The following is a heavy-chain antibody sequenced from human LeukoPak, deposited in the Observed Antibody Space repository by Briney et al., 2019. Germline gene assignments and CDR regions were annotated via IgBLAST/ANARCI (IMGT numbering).Heavy chain of an antibody. Sequence: ASAKVSCKVSGYTLTELSMHWVRQAPGKGLEWMGGFDPEDGETIYAQKFQGRVTMTEDTSTDTAYMELSSLRSEDTAVYYCATVQGYDILTGYYLYYFDYWGQGTLVTVSS. D-gene: IGHD3-9*01. CDR1: GYTLTELS. J-gene: IGHJ4*02. V-gene: IGHV1-24*01. CDR3: ATVQGYDILTGYYLYYFDY. CDR2: FDPEDGET.